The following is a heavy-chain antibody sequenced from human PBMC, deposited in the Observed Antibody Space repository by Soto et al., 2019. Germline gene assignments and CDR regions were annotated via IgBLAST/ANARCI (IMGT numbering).Heavy chain of an antibody. D-gene: IGHD5-12*01. CDR1: GGSTSSGNW. CDR3: AKEGGYKLDN. V-gene: IGHV4-4*02. J-gene: IGHJ4*02. CDR2: IQHAGRT. Sequence: PSETLSLTCAVSGGSTSSGNWWSWVRQPPGKGLEWIGEIQHAGRTNYNPSLQSRATISIDNSKNQFSLQLTSVTAADTAVYYCAKEGGYKLDNWGQGALVTAPQ.